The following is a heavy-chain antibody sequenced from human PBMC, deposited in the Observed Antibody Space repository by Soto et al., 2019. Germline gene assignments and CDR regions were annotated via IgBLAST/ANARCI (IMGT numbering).Heavy chain of an antibody. CDR2: INSDGSST. CDR1: GFTFSSYW. V-gene: IGHV3-74*01. D-gene: IGHD3-10*01. Sequence: EVQLVESGGGLDQPGGSLRVSCAASGFTFSSYWMHWVRQAPGKGLVWVSRINSDGSSTTYAESVKGRFTISRDNPRNTLYLEMHSLRADDTAVDQSARCRGGHGPQYNWFDPWGQGTLVAVS. CDR3: ARCRGGHGPQYNWFDP. J-gene: IGHJ5*02.